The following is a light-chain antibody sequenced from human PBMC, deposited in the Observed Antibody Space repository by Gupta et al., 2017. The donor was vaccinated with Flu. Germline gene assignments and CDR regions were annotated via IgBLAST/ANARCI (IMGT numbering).Light chain of an antibody. Sequence: QSALTQPASVSGSPAQPITISCTGTSSDIGAFNYVPWYQQHPGRAPKRMIYDVSNRPSGVSYRFSASKSGNTASLTLSGLQPEAEADYYCGSFTTSRTLVFGGGTKLTVL. CDR1: SSDIGAFNY. V-gene: IGLV2-14*03. CDR2: DVS. CDR3: GSFTTSRTLV. J-gene: IGLJ3*02.